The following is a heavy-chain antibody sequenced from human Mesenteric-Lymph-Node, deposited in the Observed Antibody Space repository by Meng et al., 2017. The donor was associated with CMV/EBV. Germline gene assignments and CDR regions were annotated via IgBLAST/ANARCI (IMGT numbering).Heavy chain of an antibody. V-gene: IGHV1-2*02. CDR1: GYPFTGYY. CDR3: ARDLGAAARRVGY. J-gene: IGHJ4*02. Sequence: ASVKVSCKASGYPFTGYYIHWVRQAPGQGLEWMGWINPNSGDTNYAQKFQGRVTMTGDTSISTAYMELRRLTSDDTAVYYCARDLGAAARRVGYWGQGTLVTVSS. CDR2: INPNSGDT. D-gene: IGHD6-13*01.